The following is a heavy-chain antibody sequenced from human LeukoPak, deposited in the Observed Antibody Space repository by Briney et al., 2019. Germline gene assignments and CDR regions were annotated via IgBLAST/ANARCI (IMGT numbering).Heavy chain of an antibody. CDR1: GGTFSSYA. J-gene: IGHJ4*02. D-gene: IGHD3-22*01. CDR3: AATYYYDSSGY. Sequence: ASVKVSCKASGGTFSSYAISWVRQAPGQGLEWMGRIIPIFGTANYAQKFQGRVTITTDESTSTAYMELCSLRSEDTAVYYCAATYYYDSSGYWGQGTLVTVSS. CDR2: IIPIFGTA. V-gene: IGHV1-69*05.